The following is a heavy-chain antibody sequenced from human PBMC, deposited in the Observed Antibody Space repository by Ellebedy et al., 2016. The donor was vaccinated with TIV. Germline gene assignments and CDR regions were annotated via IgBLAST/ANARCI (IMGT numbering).Heavy chain of an antibody. Sequence: PGGSLRLSCAASGFTLSNYNMNWVRQAPGKGLEWVSSLSRSGTYIYYADSVRGRFTISRDSAKNSLYLQMSSLGAADTALYYCARGVRPVTGAYGMDVWGQGTTVTVFS. D-gene: IGHD6-19*01. CDR1: GFTLSNYN. CDR2: LSRSGTYI. V-gene: IGHV3-21*01. J-gene: IGHJ6*02. CDR3: ARGVRPVTGAYGMDV.